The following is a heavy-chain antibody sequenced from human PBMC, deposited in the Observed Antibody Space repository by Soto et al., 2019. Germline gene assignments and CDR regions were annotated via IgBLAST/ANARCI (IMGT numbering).Heavy chain of an antibody. J-gene: IGHJ5*02. D-gene: IGHD2-2*01. V-gene: IGHV1-69*13. CDR3: ARGIVVVPAAMGWFDP. Sequence: AASVKVSCKASGGTFSSYAISWVRQAPGQGLEWMGGIIPIFGTANYAQKFQGRVTITADESTSTAYMELSSLRSEDTAVYYCARGIVVVPAAMGWFDPWGQGTLVTVS. CDR1: GGTFSSYA. CDR2: IIPIFGTA.